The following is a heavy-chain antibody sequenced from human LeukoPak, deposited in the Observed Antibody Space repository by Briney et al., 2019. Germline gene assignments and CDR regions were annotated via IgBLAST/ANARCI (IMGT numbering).Heavy chain of an antibody. V-gene: IGHV1-24*01. J-gene: IGHJ4*02. CDR2: FDVAETDT. D-gene: IGHD3-3*01. CDR1: GYTLSGLS. Sequence: ASVKVSCKVSGYTLSGLSMHWVRQSPGKGLEWMGGFDVAETDTIYAQKFQGRVTMTEDSSTDTAYMELHSLSSEDTAIYYCSSSGVEEWQGLHFWGQGTLVTVSS. CDR3: SSSGVEEWQGLHF.